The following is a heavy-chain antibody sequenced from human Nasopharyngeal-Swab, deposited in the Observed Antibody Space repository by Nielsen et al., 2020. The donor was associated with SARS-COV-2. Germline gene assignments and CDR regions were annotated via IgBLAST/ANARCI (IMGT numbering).Heavy chain of an antibody. V-gene: IGHV4-34*01. CDR2: IYSNGNT. Sequence: SETLSLTCAAYGGSFSGYYWSWIRQPPGKGLEWIGYIYSNGNTNYNPSLKSRVTISIDTPKNPFSLKLTSVTAASTAVYYYSRRVPGMETPFNYWGQGTLVTVSS. CDR3: SRRVPGMETPFNY. D-gene: IGHD4-23*01. J-gene: IGHJ4*02. CDR1: GGSFSGYY.